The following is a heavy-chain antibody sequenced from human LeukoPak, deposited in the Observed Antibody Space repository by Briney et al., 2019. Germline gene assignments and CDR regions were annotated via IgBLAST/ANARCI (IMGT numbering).Heavy chain of an antibody. CDR3: ARGAGLSSGWNFSNWFDP. CDR2: ISYNGRT. CDR1: GFIFSDAW. D-gene: IGHD6-25*01. J-gene: IGHJ5*02. Sequence: PGGSLRLSCAASGFIFSDAWMNWVRQPPGKGLEWLGSISYNGRTYYNPSLKSRVTISVDTSKNQFSLKLSSVTAADTAVYYCARGAGLSSGWNFSNWFDPWGQGTLVTVSS. V-gene: IGHV4-4*02.